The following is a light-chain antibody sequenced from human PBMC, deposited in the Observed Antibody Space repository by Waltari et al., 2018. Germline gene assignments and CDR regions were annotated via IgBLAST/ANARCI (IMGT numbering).Light chain of an antibody. CDR3: QQYNNWPPSWT. CDR1: QSVSSN. V-gene: IGKV3-15*01. J-gene: IGKJ1*01. CDR2: GAA. Sequence: EIVMTQSPATLSVSPGDRATLSCRASQSVSSNLAWYQQKPAQAPRLLIYGAATRATGIPARFSGSGSGTEFTLTISSLQSEDFAVYYCQQYNNWPPSWTFGQGTKVEIK.